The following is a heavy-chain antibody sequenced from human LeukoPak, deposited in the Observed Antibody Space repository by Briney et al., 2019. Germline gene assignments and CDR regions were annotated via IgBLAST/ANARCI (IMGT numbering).Heavy chain of an antibody. Sequence: SETLSLTCTVSGGSISSYYWSWIRQPPGKGLEWIGYIYTSGSTNYNPSLKSRVTISVDTSKNQFSLKLSSVTAADTAVYYCARIPGDDFWSGYYFDYWGQGTLVTVSS. CDR1: GGSISSYY. V-gene: IGHV4-4*09. CDR2: IYTSGST. D-gene: IGHD3-3*01. J-gene: IGHJ4*02. CDR3: ARIPGDDFWSGYYFDY.